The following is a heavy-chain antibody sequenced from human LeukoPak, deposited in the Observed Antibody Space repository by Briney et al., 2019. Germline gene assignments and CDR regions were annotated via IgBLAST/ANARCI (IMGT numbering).Heavy chain of an antibody. V-gene: IGHV4-4*07. Sequence: KPSETLSLTCTVSGGSISSYYWSWIRQPAGKGLEWIGRIYTSGSTNYNPSLKSRVTMSVDTSKNQFSLELSSVTAADTAVYYCARVKSGYYDSSGKFDPWGQGTLVTVSS. CDR2: IYTSGST. J-gene: IGHJ5*02. CDR1: GGSISSYY. D-gene: IGHD3-22*01. CDR3: ARVKSGYYDSSGKFDP.